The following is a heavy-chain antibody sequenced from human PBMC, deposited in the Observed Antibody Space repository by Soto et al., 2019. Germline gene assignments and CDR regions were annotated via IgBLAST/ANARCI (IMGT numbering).Heavy chain of an antibody. V-gene: IGHV3-30*18. Sequence: GGSLRLSCAASGFTFSSYGMHWVRQAPGKGLEWVAVISYDGSNKYYADSVKGRFTISRDNSKNTLYLQMNSLRAEDTAVYYCAKDGITIFGVAPYYFDYWGQGTLVTVS. CDR1: GFTFSSYG. CDR3: AKDGITIFGVAPYYFDY. CDR2: ISYDGSNK. D-gene: IGHD3-3*01. J-gene: IGHJ4*02.